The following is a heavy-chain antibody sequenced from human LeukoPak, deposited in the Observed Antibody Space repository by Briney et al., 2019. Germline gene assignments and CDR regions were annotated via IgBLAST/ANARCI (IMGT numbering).Heavy chain of an antibody. CDR2: INTNTGNP. D-gene: IGHD3-10*01. CDR3: ALHYGSGTDAFDI. V-gene: IGHV7-4-1*02. CDR1: GYTFTSDA. Sequence: ASVTVSCTASGYTFTSDAMNWVRQAPGQGLEWMGWINTNTGNPTYAQGFTGRFVFSLDTSVSTAYLQISSLKAEDTAVYYCALHYGSGTDAFDIWGQGTMVTVSS. J-gene: IGHJ3*02.